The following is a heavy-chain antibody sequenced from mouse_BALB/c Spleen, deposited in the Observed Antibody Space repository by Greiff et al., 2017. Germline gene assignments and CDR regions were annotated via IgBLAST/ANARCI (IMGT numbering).Heavy chain of an antibody. CDR1: GYTFTSYW. CDR2: IAPGSGST. CDR3: ARGEYYGSHYFDY. J-gene: IGHJ2*01. D-gene: IGHD1-1*01. V-gene: IGHV1S41*01. Sequence: DLVKPGASVKLSCKASGYTFTSYWINWIKQRPGQGLEWIGRIAPGSGSTYYNEMFKGKATLTVDTSSSTAYIQLSSLSSEDSAVYFCARGEYYGSHYFDYWGQGTTLTVSS.